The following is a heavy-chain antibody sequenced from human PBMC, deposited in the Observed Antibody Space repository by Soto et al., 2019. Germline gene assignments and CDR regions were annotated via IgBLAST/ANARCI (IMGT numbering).Heavy chain of an antibody. J-gene: IGHJ6*02. CDR2: INHSGST. Sequence: SDTLSLTCAVYGGSFSGYYWRWIRQPPGKGLEWIGEINHSGSTNYNPSLKSRVTISVDTSKNQFSLKLSSVTAADTAVYYCARETPNIVVVPAAIRDYYYYGMDVWGQGTTVTV. CDR1: GGSFSGYY. CDR3: ARETPNIVVVPAAIRDYYYYGMDV. V-gene: IGHV4-34*01. D-gene: IGHD2-2*02.